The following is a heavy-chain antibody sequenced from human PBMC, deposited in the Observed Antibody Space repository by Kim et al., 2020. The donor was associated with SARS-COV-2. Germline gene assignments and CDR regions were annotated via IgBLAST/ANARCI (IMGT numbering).Heavy chain of an antibody. CDR1: GFTFSSYS. CDR3: ARDTHYDYVWRSYRPLPYFDY. Sequence: GGSLRLSCAASGFTFSSYSMNWVRQAPGKGLEWVSYISSSSSTIYYADSEKGRFTISRDNAKNSLYLQMNSLRDEDTAVYYCARDTHYDYVWRSYRPLPYFDYWGQGTLVTVSS. J-gene: IGHJ4*01. CDR2: ISSSSSTI. D-gene: IGHD3-16*02. V-gene: IGHV3-48*02.